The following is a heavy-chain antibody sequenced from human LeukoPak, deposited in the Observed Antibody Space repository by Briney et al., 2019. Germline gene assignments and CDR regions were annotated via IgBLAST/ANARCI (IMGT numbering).Heavy chain of an antibody. J-gene: IGHJ4*02. CDR2: ISSSGGST. CDR1: GFTFSSHW. CDR3: AKAAVYHDSCPDS. V-gene: IGHV3-23*01. D-gene: IGHD5/OR15-5a*01. Sequence: GGSLRLSCAASGFTFSSHWMHWVRQAPGKGLEWVSSISSSGGSTYYADSVKGRFTISRDNSKNTLYLQVNGLRAEDTAVYYCAKAAVYHDSCPDSWGQGTLVTVSS.